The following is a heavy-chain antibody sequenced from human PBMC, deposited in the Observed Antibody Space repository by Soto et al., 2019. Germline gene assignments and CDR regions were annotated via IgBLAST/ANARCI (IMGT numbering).Heavy chain of an antibody. CDR2: IIPVFGTS. Sequence: QVQLVQSGAEVKKPGSSVKVSCEASGGTLSSFPINWVRQAPGQGLEWMGGIIPVFGTSNYAQKFQGRVTTPADASTSTDYMALRSLRSEVTAVYFRARVGRITTSGMAVWGQGTTVTVFS. V-gene: IGHV1-69*19. CDR3: ARVGRITTSGMAV. CDR1: GGTLSSFP. D-gene: IGHD1-26*01. J-gene: IGHJ6*02.